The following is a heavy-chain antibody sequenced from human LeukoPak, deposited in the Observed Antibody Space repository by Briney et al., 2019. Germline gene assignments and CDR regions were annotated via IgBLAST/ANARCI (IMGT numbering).Heavy chain of an antibody. CDR1: GYSFTSYW. CDR2: IYPGGSDT. CDR3: ARLPSIAAAGNFDY. D-gene: IGHD6-13*01. J-gene: IGHJ4*02. Sequence: GESLKISCKGSGYSFTSYWIGWVRQMPGKGLEWMGIIYPGGSDTRYGPSFQGQVTISADKSISTAYLQWSSLKASDTAIYYCARLPSIAAAGNFDYWGQGTLVTVSS. V-gene: IGHV5-51*01.